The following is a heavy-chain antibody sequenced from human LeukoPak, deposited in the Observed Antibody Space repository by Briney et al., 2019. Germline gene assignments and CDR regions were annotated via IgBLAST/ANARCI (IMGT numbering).Heavy chain of an antibody. Sequence: GGSLRLSCAASGFTFGNAWMSWVRQAPGKGLEWVGRIKSKTDGGTTDYAAPVKGRFTISRDDSKNTLYLQMNSLKTEDTAVYYCTTCLWFGELSDDYWGQGTLVTVSS. CDR2: IKSKTDGGTT. V-gene: IGHV3-15*01. CDR1: GFTFGNAW. J-gene: IGHJ4*02. D-gene: IGHD3-10*01. CDR3: TTCLWFGELSDDY.